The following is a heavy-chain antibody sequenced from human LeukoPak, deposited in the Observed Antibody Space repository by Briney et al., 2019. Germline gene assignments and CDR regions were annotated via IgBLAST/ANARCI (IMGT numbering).Heavy chain of an antibody. J-gene: IGHJ5*02. CDR3: ARGYYYGSGTYYKT. D-gene: IGHD3-10*01. Sequence: SETLSLTCTVSGGSISSSSYYWSWIRQPAGKGLEWIGRIYTSGSTNYNPSLNSRVTISVDTSKNQFSLKLNSVTAADTAVYYCARGYYYGSGTYYKTWGQGTPVTVSS. V-gene: IGHV4-61*02. CDR1: GGSISSSSYY. CDR2: IYTSGST.